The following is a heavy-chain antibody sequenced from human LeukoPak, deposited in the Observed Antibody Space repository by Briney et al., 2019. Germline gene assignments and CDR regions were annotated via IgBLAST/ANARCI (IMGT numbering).Heavy chain of an antibody. CDR2: INHSGST. CDR3: AGGIHYYYGSYLFDY. D-gene: IGHD3-10*01. V-gene: IGHV4-34*01. CDR1: GGSFSGYY. Sequence: PSETLSLTCAVYGGSFSGYYWSWIRHPPGKGLVWIGEINHSGSTNYNPSLKSRATISEDTSKNQFSLKLSSVTAADTAVYYCAGGIHYYYGSYLFDYWGQGTLVTVSS. J-gene: IGHJ4*02.